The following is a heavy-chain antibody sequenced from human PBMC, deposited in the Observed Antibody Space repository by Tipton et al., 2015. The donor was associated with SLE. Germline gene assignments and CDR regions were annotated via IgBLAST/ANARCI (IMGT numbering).Heavy chain of an antibody. J-gene: IGHJ3*02. V-gene: IGHV4-39*07. CDR3: ARTLDALDI. CDR2: IYYSGSP. CDR1: GGSISGSSYY. Sequence: TLSLTCTVSGGSISGSSYYWGWIRQPPGEGLESIGSIYYSGSPSYNPSLESRVAISMDTSKNQFSLKLTAVTAADTAVYYCARTLDALDIWGQGTMVTVSS.